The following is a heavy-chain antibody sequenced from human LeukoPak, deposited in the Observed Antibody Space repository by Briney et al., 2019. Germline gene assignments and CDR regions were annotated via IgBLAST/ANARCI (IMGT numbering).Heavy chain of an antibody. CDR2: ISWDGGST. CDR3: AKDIVAYSGTGYFDY. D-gene: IGHD1-26*01. CDR1: GFTFDDYA. V-gene: IGHV3-43D*03. J-gene: IGHJ4*02. Sequence: GGSLRLSCAASGFTFDDYAMHWVRQAPGKGLEWVSLISWDGGSTNYADSVKGRFTISRDNSKNSPYLQMNSLRAEDTALYYCAKDIVAYSGTGYFDYWGQGTLVIVSS.